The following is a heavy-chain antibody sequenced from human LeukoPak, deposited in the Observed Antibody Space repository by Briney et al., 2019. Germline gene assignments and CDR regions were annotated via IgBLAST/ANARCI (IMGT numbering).Heavy chain of an antibody. V-gene: IGHV3-30*03. Sequence: GGSLRLSCAASGFTFSSYWMSWVRQAPGKGLEWVAVISYDGTNKYYADSVKGRFTISRDNAKNSLYLQMNSLRAEDTAVYYCATSLGQLLGGWELDYWGQGTLVTVSS. CDR3: ATSLGQLLGGWELDY. J-gene: IGHJ4*02. CDR1: GFTFSSYW. CDR2: ISYDGTNK. D-gene: IGHD2-2*01.